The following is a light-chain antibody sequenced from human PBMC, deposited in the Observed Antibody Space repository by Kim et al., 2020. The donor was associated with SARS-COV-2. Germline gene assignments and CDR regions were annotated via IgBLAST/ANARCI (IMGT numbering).Light chain of an antibody. Sequence: SPGERATLSCRASQSVRSNYLAWYQQRAGQAPRRLIYGASSRATGMPDRFSGSGSGTDFTLTISRLEPEDYAVYYCQQYATSPWTFGQGTKVDIK. CDR1: QSVRSNY. J-gene: IGKJ1*01. CDR2: GAS. CDR3: QQYATSPWT. V-gene: IGKV3-20*01.